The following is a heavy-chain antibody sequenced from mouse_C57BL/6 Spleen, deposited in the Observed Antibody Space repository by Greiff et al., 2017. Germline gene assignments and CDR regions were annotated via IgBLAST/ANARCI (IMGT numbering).Heavy chain of an antibody. D-gene: IGHD1-1*01. Sequence: ESGPGLVKPSQSLSLTCSVTGYSITSGYYWNWIRQFPGNKLEWMGYISYDGSNNYNPSLKNRISITRDTSKNQFFLKLNSVTTEDTATYYCAIITTVVRDAMGYWGQGTSVTVSS. V-gene: IGHV3-6*01. CDR1: GYSITSGYY. CDR3: AIITTVVRDAMGY. CDR2: ISYDGSN. J-gene: IGHJ4*01.